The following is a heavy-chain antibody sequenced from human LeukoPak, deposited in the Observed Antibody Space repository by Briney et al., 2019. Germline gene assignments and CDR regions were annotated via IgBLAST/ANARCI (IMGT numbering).Heavy chain of an antibody. CDR1: GYIFIDYE. V-gene: IGHV1-8*03. CDR2: MNPKSGDT. CDR3: ARGRYMDV. J-gene: IGHJ6*03. Sequence: ASVKVSCKTSGYIFIDYEINWVRHATGQGVEWMGWMNPKSGDTGYEQKFQGRVTITRDSSISTVYMELSSLRSDDTALYYCARGRYMDVWGKGTTVTVSS.